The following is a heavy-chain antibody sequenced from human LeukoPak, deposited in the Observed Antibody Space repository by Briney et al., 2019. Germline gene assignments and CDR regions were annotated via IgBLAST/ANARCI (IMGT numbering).Heavy chain of an antibody. J-gene: IGHJ4*02. CDR3: AKVFGGCSSTSCPFDY. Sequence: GGSLRLSCAASGFTFSSYAMSWVRQAPGKGLEWVSAISGSGGSTYYADSVKGRFTISRDNSKNTLYLQMNSLRAEDTAVYYCAKVFGGCSSTSCPFDYWGQGTLVTVSS. V-gene: IGHV3-23*01. D-gene: IGHD2-2*01. CDR2: ISGSGGST. CDR1: GFTFSSYA.